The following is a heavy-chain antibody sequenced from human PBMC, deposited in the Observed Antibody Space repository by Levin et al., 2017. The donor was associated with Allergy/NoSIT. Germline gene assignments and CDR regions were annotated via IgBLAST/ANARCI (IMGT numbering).Heavy chain of an antibody. V-gene: IGHV1-2*02. CDR3: ARALLWFGMGAPFGGNWFDP. Sequence: ASVKVSCKASGYTFTGYYMHWVRQAPGQGLEWMGWINPNSGGTNYAQKFQGRVTMTRDTSISTAYMELSRLRSDDTAVYYCARALLWFGMGAPFGGNWFDPWGQGTLVTVSS. CDR1: GYTFTGYY. CDR2: INPNSGGT. D-gene: IGHD3-10*01. J-gene: IGHJ5*02.